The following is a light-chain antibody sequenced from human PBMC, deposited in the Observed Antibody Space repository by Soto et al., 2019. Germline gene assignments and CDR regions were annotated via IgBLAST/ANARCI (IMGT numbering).Light chain of an antibody. Sequence: DIQVAQSPSSLSASVGDRVTITCRASQFIDDFLNWFQQRPGKAPKLPIYAASSLQSGVPSRFSGSASGTDFTLTITNLQPEDFATYYCQHSYVTPWTFGQGTKVDIK. J-gene: IGKJ1*01. CDR2: AAS. CDR3: QHSYVTPWT. CDR1: QFIDDF. V-gene: IGKV1-39*01.